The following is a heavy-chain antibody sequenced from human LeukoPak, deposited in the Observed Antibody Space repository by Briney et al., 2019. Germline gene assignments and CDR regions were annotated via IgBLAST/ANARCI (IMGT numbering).Heavy chain of an antibody. CDR1: GYTFTSYG. D-gene: IGHD4-17*01. V-gene: IGHV1-18*01. CDR3: AREFDYGDTNWFDP. Sequence: GASVKVSCKASGYTFTSYGISWVRQAPGQGLEWMGWISAYSGNTNYAPTLQGRVTMTTTTSTSTAYMELRSLRSDDTGVYYYAREFDYGDTNWFDPWGQGTLVTVSS. J-gene: IGHJ5*02. CDR2: ISAYSGNT.